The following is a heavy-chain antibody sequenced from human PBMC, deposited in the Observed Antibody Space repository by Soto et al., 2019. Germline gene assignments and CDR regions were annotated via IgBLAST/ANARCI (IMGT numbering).Heavy chain of an antibody. CDR3: TTDPHPTGTKY. CDR1: GFILSDVL. D-gene: IGHD1-1*01. CDR2: IKGKTEGGTT. V-gene: IGHV3-15*01. J-gene: IGHJ4*02. Sequence: GGSLRLSCAASGFILSDVLMSWVREAPGAGLEWVGRIKGKTEGGTTDYAAPVKGRFTISRDASKKTLYLQMNSLKTEDTAVYYFTTDPHPTGTKYWGQG.